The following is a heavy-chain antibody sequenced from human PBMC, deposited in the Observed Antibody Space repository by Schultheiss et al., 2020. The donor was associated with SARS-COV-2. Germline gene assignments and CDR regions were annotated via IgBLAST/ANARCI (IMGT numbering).Heavy chain of an antibody. J-gene: IGHJ4*02. CDR1: GYTFTSYG. CDR3: ARDRSFDY. D-gene: IGHD3-10*01. Sequence: ASVKVSCKASGYTFTSYGISWVRQAPGQGLEWMGWINPNSGGTNYAQKFQGWVTMTRDTSISTAYMELSRLRSEDTAVYYCARDRSFDYWGQGTLVTVSS. CDR2: INPNSGGT. V-gene: IGHV1-2*04.